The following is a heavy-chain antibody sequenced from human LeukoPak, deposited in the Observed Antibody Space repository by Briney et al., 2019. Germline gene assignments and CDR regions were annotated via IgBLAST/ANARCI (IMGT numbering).Heavy chain of an antibody. V-gene: IGHV3-33*01. CDR2: IWYDGSNK. J-gene: IGHJ4*02. D-gene: IGHD2-21*02. CDR3: ARDHHIVVVTAIGY. CDR1: GFTFSSYG. Sequence: PGGSLRLSCAASGFTFSSYGIHWVRQAPGKGLEWVAVIWYDGSNKYYADSVKGRFTISRDNSKNTLYLQMNSLRAEDTAVYYCARDHHIVVVTAIGYWGQGTLVTVSS.